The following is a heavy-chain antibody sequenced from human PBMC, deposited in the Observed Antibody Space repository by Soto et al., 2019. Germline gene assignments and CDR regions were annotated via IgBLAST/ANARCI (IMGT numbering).Heavy chain of an antibody. V-gene: IGHV3-21*01. CDR2: ISSSSSYI. CDR3: ARAQRRKREPVVVPAAIIDY. CDR1: GFTFSSYS. Sequence: TGGSLRLSCAASGFTFSSYSMNWVRQAPGKGLEWVSSISSSSSYIYYADSVKGRFTISRDNAKNSLYLQMNSLRAEDTAVYYCARAQRRKREPVVVPAAIIDYWGQGTLVTVSS. J-gene: IGHJ4*02. D-gene: IGHD2-2*01.